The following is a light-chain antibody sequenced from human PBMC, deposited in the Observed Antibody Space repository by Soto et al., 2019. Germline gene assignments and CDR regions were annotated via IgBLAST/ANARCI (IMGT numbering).Light chain of an antibody. V-gene: IGLV2-14*01. CDR2: DVS. Sequence: QSALTQPASVSGSPGQSITISCTGTSSDVGSYNSVSWYQQHPGKAPKLMIYDVSNRPSGVSNRFSGSKSDNTASLTISGLQAEDEADYFCSSYTFSSTSYVFGTGTKVTVL. CDR3: SSYTFSSTSYV. CDR1: SSDVGSYNS. J-gene: IGLJ1*01.